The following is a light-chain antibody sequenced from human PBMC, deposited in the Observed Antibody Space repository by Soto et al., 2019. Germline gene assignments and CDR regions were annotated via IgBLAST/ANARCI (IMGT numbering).Light chain of an antibody. J-gene: IGLJ3*02. V-gene: IGLV2-14*01. CDR2: EVS. Sequence: QSALTQPAPVSGSPGQSITISCTGTNSDVGGYDYVSWYQQHPGKAPKLMIYEVSHRPSGVSNRFSGSRSGNTASLTISGLQAEDEADYYCSSYTSSTTLGVFGGGTKPTVL. CDR3: SSYTSSTTLGV. CDR1: NSDVGGYDY.